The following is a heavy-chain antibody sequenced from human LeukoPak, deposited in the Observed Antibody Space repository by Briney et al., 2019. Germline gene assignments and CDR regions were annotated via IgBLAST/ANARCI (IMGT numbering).Heavy chain of an antibody. CDR3: AKGPYYYDSSGLVDY. D-gene: IGHD3-22*01. Sequence: GGSLRLSCAASGFTFSSYGIHWVRQAPAKGLEWVAFIRYDGSNKYYADSVKGRFTISRDNSKNTLYLQMNSLRAEDTAVYYCAKGPYYYDSSGLVDYWGQGTLVTVSS. J-gene: IGHJ4*02. CDR2: IRYDGSNK. V-gene: IGHV3-30*02. CDR1: GFTFSSYG.